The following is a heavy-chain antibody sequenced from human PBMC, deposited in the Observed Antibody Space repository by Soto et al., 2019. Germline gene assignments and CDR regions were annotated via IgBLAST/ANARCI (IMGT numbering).Heavy chain of an antibody. CDR2: IHHTGAT. V-gene: IGHV4-34*01. Sequence: VPVQQWGAGLLKPSETLSLTCGVYGASFSAYYWNWIRQSHGKGLERIGDIHHTGATKYNPSLKSRLPLSVDTSKNQFALKLTSVTAADTTVYYCVRVGGRTPGSRPLADYWGQGTLVTVSS. CDR3: VRVGGRTPGSRPLADY. J-gene: IGHJ4*02. D-gene: IGHD1-1*01. CDR1: GASFSAYY.